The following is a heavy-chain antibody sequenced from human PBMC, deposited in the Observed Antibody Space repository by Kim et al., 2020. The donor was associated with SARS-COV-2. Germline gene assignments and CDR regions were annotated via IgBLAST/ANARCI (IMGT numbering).Heavy chain of an antibody. V-gene: IGHV4-39*01. J-gene: IGHJ4*02. CDR3: ARQGPIAVAGKEDDY. Sequence: PSLKSRVTISVDTSKNQFSLKLSSVTAADTAVYYCARQGPIAVAGKEDDYWGQGTLVTVSS. D-gene: IGHD6-19*01.